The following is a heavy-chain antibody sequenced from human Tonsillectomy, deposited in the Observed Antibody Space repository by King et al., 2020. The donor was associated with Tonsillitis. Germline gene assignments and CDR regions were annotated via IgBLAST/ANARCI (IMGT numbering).Heavy chain of an antibody. CDR1: GYSISTGYY. Sequence: QLQESGPGLVKPSETLSLTCAVSGYSISTGYYWGWIRQPPGKGLEWIGSIYHTGSTSYNPSLKSRVTISADTSKNQFSLKLSSVTAADTAVYYCARVGYYYGSEALDYWGQGTLVTVSS. CDR3: ARVGYYYGSEALDY. D-gene: IGHD3-10*01. CDR2: IYHTGST. J-gene: IGHJ4*02. V-gene: IGHV4-38-2*01.